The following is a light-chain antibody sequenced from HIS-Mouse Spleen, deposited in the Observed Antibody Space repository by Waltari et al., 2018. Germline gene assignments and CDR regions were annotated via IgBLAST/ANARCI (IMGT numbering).Light chain of an antibody. CDR2: EGS. CDR1: SSEVGSYNA. V-gene: IGLV2-23*01. Sequence: QSALTQPASVSVSPGQSITIAGTGNSSEVGSYNAVSWYQQHPGKAPKLMIYEGSKRPSGVSNRFSGSKSGNTASLTISGLQAEDEADYYCCSYAGSREVFGTGTKVTVL. CDR3: CSYAGSREV. J-gene: IGLJ1*01.